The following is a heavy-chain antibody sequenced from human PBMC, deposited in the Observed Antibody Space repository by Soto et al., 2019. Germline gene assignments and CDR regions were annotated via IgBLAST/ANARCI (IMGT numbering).Heavy chain of an antibody. Sequence: WGALLVSCAPSVFTVSINYMSWVRQAPGKGLQWVSVIYSSGSTYYADSVKGRFTISRDNSKNTLYLQMNSLRVEDTAVYYCARDNSYPYFDYWGQGTKVTVSS. D-gene: IGHD5-18*01. J-gene: IGHJ4*02. CDR3: ARDNSYPYFDY. CDR2: IYSSGST. V-gene: IGHV3-53*01. CDR1: VFTVSINY.